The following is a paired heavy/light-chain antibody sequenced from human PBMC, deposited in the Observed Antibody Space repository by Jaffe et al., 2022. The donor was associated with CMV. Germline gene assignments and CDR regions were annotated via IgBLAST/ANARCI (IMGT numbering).Heavy chain of an antibody. J-gene: IGHJ4*02. V-gene: IGHV3-7*01. D-gene: IGHD2-15*01. CDR2: IKQDGGEK. CDR1: GFTFSRYW. Sequence: DVQLVESGGGLVQRGGSLRLSCAASGFTFSRYWMSWVRQAPGKGLEWVANIKQDGGEKYYVDSVEGRFTISRDNAENSLYLQMYSLRVEDTAVYYCARDAATGAYSLSDYWGQGTLVTVSS. CDR3: ARDAATGAYSLSDY.
Light chain of an antibody. CDR3: QQTYRTPFT. Sequence: DIQMTQSPSSLSASVGDRVTITCRASQSISSYLNWFQQKPGKAPKLLIYVVSTLQSGVPSRFSGSGSGTDFTLTISGLQPEDFATYYCQQTYRTPFTFGPGTNVDVK. V-gene: IGKV1-39*01. J-gene: IGKJ3*01. CDR1: QSISSY. CDR2: VVS.